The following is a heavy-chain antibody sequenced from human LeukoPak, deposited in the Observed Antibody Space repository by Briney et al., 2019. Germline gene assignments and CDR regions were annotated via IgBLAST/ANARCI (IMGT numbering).Heavy chain of an antibody. J-gene: IGHJ4*02. Sequence: KTSETLSLTCTVSGDSISSYYWTWIRQPPGKGLEWIGFVYYSGSTNYNPSLRSRVTMSVHTSENQFSLRLSSVTAADTAVYYCARRYCSGSSCYSGFDYWGQGTLVTVSS. CDR3: ARRYCSGSSCYSGFDY. D-gene: IGHD2-15*01. CDR1: GDSISSYY. CDR2: VYYSGST. V-gene: IGHV4-59*01.